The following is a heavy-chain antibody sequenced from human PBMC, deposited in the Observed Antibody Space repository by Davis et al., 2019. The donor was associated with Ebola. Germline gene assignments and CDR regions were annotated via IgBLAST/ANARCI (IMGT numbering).Heavy chain of an antibody. CDR1: GLTFSRYV. V-gene: IGHV3-23*01. Sequence: GGSLRLSCAASGLTFSRYVLTWVRQAPGKGLEWVSVISRGGGTTFYADSVKGRFTISRDNSKNTLYLQMDSLRAEDTAVYYCAKAPYYYDSSGYDSVDYYYYYAMDVWGQGTTVIVSS. D-gene: IGHD3-22*01. J-gene: IGHJ6*02. CDR2: ISRGGGTT. CDR3: AKAPYYYDSSGYDSVDYYYYYAMDV.